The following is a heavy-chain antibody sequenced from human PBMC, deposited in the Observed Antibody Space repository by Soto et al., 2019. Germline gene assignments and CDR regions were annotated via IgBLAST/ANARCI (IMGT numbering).Heavy chain of an antibody. J-gene: IGHJ4*02. D-gene: IGHD5-12*01. CDR1: GFSLSTRGAA. CDR2: IYWYEDK. V-gene: IGHV2-5*01. CDR3: AHRPRGYAYYFYY. Sequence: QMTLKESGPTLVKPTQTLTLTCTFSGFSLSTRGAAVGWFRQPPGKALEWLALIYWYEDKWYSPSLKSRLTNPDDTSKNQVVLTMTNMDPVGTATYYCAHRPRGYAYYFYYWGQGTLVTVSS.